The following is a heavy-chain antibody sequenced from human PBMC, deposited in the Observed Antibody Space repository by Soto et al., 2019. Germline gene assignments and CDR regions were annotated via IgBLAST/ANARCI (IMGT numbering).Heavy chain of an antibody. CDR2: VYHNDNA. J-gene: IGHJ6*02. Sequence: SETLSLTCTVSVGSITTPGYSWCWIRQPPGKAPEWIGYVYHNDNAYPKTSMKSLVTISLDGAKNQFNLKMTSITAADTGHYYCAARPYYYYGLDVWGQGTTVTVSS. D-gene: IGHD3-10*01. CDR3: AARPYYYYGLDV. V-gene: IGHV4-30-2*01. CDR1: VGSITTPGYS.